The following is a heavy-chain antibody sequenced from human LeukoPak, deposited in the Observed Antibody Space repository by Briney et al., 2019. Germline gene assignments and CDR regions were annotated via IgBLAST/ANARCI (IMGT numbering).Heavy chain of an antibody. CDR3: GRAFPPLRTSSAGDL. D-gene: IGHD3-16*01. CDR2: ISGRSSHV. V-gene: IGHV3-21*01. CDR1: GFSFSDYD. Sequence: TPGESLRLSCSASGFSFSDYDMNWVRQAPGKGLEWVSAISGRSSHVYYGESVKGRFTISRDNAKNSLYLQLDSLGVEDTAVYYCGRAFPPLRTSSAGDLWGQGTLVTVSS. J-gene: IGHJ1*01.